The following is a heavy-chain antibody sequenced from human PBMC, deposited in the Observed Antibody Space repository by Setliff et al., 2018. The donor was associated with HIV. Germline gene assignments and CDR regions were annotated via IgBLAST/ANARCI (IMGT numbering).Heavy chain of an antibody. CDR3: ARHTRQLEFLEWLSPHYYHYYYMDV. Sequence: LKISCKGSGYSFSTYWIGWVRQMPGKGLEWMGIIYPGDSDTTYSPSFQGQVTISADKSISTAYLQWSSLKASDTAMYYCARHTRQLEFLEWLSPHYYHYYYMDVWGQGTTVTVPS. CDR2: IYPGDSDT. D-gene: IGHD3-3*01. V-gene: IGHV5-51*01. J-gene: IGHJ6*03. CDR1: GYSFSTYW.